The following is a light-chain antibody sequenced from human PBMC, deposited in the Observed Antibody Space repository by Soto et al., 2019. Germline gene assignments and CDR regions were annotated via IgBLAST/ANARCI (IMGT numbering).Light chain of an antibody. CDR3: QQSYSTPIT. CDR1: HSISSY. V-gene: IGKV1-39*01. Sequence: IQMTRSPSSLSASVGDRVTVTCRVSHSISSYLHWYQQKPGKAPKLLIYAASSLQSGVPSRFSGSGSGTDFTLTISSLQAEDFAAYYCQQSYSTPITFGEGTRLDIK. J-gene: IGKJ5*01. CDR2: AAS.